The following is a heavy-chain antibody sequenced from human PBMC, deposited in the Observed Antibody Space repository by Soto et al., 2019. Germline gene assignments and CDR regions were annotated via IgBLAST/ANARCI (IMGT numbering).Heavy chain of an antibody. D-gene: IGHD3-9*01. J-gene: IGHJ6*03. CDR1: GYTFTSYD. Sequence: ASVKVSCKASGYTFTSYDINWVRQATGQGLEWMGWMNPNSGNIGYAQKFQGRVTMTRNTSISTAYMGLSSLRSEDTAVYYCARGHRNFDWLFGGENYYMDVWGKGTTVTVSS. CDR2: MNPNSGNI. V-gene: IGHV1-8*01. CDR3: ARGHRNFDWLFGGENYYMDV.